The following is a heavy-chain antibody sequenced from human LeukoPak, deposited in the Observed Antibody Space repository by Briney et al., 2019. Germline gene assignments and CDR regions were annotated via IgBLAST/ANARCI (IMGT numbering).Heavy chain of an antibody. J-gene: IGHJ6*02. CDR2: IIPIFGTA. Sequence: ASVKVSCKASGGTFSSYAISWVRQAPGQGLEWMGGIIPIFGTANYAQKFQGRVTITADESTSTAYMELSSLRSEDTAVYYCARAPVAYYYDSSGYGALNQNYYYYYGMDVWGQGTTVTVSS. CDR1: GGTFSSYA. V-gene: IGHV1-69*13. CDR3: ARAPVAYYYDSSGYGALNQNYYYYYGMDV. D-gene: IGHD3-22*01.